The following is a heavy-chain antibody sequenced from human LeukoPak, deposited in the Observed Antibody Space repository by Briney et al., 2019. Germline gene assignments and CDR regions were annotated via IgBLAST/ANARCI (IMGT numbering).Heavy chain of an antibody. CDR1: GFTFSSYA. J-gene: IGHJ3*02. Sequence: PGGSLRLSCAVSGFTFSSYAMHWVRQAPGKGLEWVAVIFYDGSIQYYADSVKGRFSISRDNAKNSLFLQMNTLRVEDTAVYYCARDVVGYYDSSGYYLSASDIWGQGTMVTVSS. CDR3: ARDVVGYYDSSGYYLSASDI. D-gene: IGHD3-22*01. CDR2: IFYDGSIQ. V-gene: IGHV3-30*04.